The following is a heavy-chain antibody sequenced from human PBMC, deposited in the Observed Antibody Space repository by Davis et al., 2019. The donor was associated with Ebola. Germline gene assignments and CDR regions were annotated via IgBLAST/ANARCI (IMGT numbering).Heavy chain of an antibody. D-gene: IGHD2-2*01. CDR3: ARGGLVPAALYL. CDR1: GASMTSYY. J-gene: IGHJ3*01. CDR2: IAYTGNT. Sequence: PSETLSLTCTVSGASMTSYYWSWIRQPPGKGLEWIGYIAYTGNTGYNPSLKSRVTISGDTSKRQFTLRLSSVTAADTAVYYCARGGLVPAALYLWGQGTMVTVSS. V-gene: IGHV4-59*01.